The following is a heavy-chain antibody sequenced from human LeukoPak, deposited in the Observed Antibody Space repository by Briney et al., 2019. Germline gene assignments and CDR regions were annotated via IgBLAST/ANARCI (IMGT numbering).Heavy chain of an antibody. CDR3: ETGNYSYYGLDV. CDR1: GFTFSNYR. J-gene: IGHJ6*02. CDR2: ISSSSGTI. Sequence: PGGSQRLSCAASGFTFSNYRMNWVRQAPGKGLEWVSYISSSSGTIYYADSVKGRFTISRDNAKNSLYLQMNSLRDEDTAVHYCETGNYSYYGLDVWGQGTTVTVSS. V-gene: IGHV3-48*02.